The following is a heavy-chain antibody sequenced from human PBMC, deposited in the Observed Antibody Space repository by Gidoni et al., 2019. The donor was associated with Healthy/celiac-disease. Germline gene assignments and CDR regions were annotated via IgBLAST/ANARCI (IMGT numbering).Heavy chain of an antibody. J-gene: IGHJ4*02. CDR2: ISWNSGSI. V-gene: IGHV3-9*01. Sequence: EVQLVESGGGLVQPGRSLRLSCAASGFTFDDYAMHWVRQAPGKGLEWVSGISWNSGSIGYADSVKGRFTISRDNAKNSLYLQMNSLRAEDTALYYCAKSRGWELPYYFDYWGQGTLVTVSS. CDR1: GFTFDDYA. CDR3: AKSRGWELPYYFDY. D-gene: IGHD1-26*01.